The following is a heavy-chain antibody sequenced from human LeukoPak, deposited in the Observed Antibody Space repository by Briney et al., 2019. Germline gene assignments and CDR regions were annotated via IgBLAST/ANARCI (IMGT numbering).Heavy chain of an antibody. Sequence: GGSLRLSCAASGFIFSSYAMSWVRQAPGRGLEWVSAISGSGGSTYYADSVKGRFTISRDNSKNTLYLQVNSLRAEDTAVYYCAKGRVVEGGLDYWGQGTLVTVSS. CDR3: AKGRVVEGGLDY. CDR2: ISGSGGST. CDR1: GFIFSSYA. V-gene: IGHV3-23*01. D-gene: IGHD2-15*01. J-gene: IGHJ4*02.